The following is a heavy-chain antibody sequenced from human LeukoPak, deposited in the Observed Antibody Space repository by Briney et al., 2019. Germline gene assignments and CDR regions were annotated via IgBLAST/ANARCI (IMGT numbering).Heavy chain of an antibody. D-gene: IGHD3-10*01. J-gene: IGHJ4*02. CDR3: AREYNYFGSGIFDY. V-gene: IGHV3-48*04. CDR2: ISSSGSTM. CDR1: GFTFSSYW. Sequence: GGSLRLSCAASGFTFSSYWMSWVRQAPGKGLEWLSYISSSGSTMYYADSVKGRFTISRDNAKNSLYLQMNSLRAEDTAVYYCAREYNYFGSGIFDYWGQGTLVTVSS.